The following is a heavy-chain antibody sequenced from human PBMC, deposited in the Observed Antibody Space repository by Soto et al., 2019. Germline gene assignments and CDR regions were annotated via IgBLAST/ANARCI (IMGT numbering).Heavy chain of an antibody. CDR2: ISYSGST. Sequence: SETLSLTCTVSSGSISSYYWSWIRQPPGKRPEWIGYISYSGSTDYNPSLKSRVPISGDTAKNKFYMKVSFLRDEETAPYYCPRVTSWQLTFHHWGQGTLVPVSS. D-gene: IGHD6-13*01. V-gene: IGHV4-59*01. CDR1: SGSISSYY. CDR3: PRVTSWQLTFHH. J-gene: IGHJ1*01.